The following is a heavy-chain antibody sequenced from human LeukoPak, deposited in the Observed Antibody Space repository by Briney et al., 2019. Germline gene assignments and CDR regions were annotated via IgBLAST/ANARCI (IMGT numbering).Heavy chain of an antibody. CDR3: ARWGGTRQYSFDY. Sequence: GGSLRLSCAVSGFIFRDYGFHWVRQAPGKGLEWVAVTRFDGSIKQYADSVKGRFTISRDDSKSTLYLQMNSLKSEDTAVYYCARWGGTRQYSFDYWGRGTLVTVSS. CDR1: GFIFRDYG. V-gene: IGHV3-33*01. D-gene: IGHD1-1*01. CDR2: TRFDGSIK. J-gene: IGHJ4*02.